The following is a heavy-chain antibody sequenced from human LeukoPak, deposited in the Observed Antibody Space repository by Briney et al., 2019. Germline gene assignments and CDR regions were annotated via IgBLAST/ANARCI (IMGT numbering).Heavy chain of an antibody. V-gene: IGHV3-66*01. CDR1: GFTVSSNS. D-gene: IGHD4-11*01. Sequence: GGSLRLSCAASGFTVSSNSMSWVRQAPGKGLEWVSIIYSGGSTYNADSVKGRFTISRDNSKNTLYLRMNSLRAEDTAVYYCAREGTVRGQGTLVTVSS. J-gene: IGHJ4*02. CDR3: AREGTV. CDR2: IYSGGST.